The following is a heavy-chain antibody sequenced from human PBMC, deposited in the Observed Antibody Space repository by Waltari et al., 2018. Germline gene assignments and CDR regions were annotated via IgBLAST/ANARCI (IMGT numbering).Heavy chain of an antibody. V-gene: IGHV3-30*02. CDR2: IRYDGSNK. CDR3: AKELSIAAAGVFDY. D-gene: IGHD6-13*01. J-gene: IGHJ4*02. Sequence: QVQLVESGGGVVQPGGSLTLSCAASGFTFRSYALPWVRQAPGKGLEWVAFIRYDGSNKYYADSVKGRFTISRDNSKNTLYLQMNSLRAEDTAVYYCAKELSIAAAGVFDYWGQGTLVTVSS. CDR1: GFTFRSYA.